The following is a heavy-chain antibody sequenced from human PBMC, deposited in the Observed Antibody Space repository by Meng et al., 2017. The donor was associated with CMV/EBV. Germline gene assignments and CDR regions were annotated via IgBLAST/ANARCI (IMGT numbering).Heavy chain of an antibody. D-gene: IGHD3-22*01. CDR2: ISWDGGST. CDR3: ANGRSQNYYDSSGYSKPPHDAFDI. Sequence: GESLKISCAASGFTCDDYAMHWVRQAPGKGLEWVSLISWDGGSTYYADSVKGRFTISRDNSKNSLYLQMNSLRAEDTALYYCANGRSQNYYDSSGYSKPPHDAFDIWGQGTMVTVSS. J-gene: IGHJ3*02. CDR1: GFTCDDYA. V-gene: IGHV3-43D*03.